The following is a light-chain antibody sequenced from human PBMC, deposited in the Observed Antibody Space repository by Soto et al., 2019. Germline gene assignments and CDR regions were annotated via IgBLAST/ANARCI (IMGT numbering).Light chain of an antibody. CDR1: RNIGNY. CDR3: QQSYSTPYS. CDR2: LTS. V-gene: IGKV1-39*01. Sequence: DIQMTQSPSSLSASVGDRVTITRRASRNIGNYLNWYQQKPESAPKLLIYLTSSLQSGVPSRFSGSGSGTDFTLTISSLQPEDFATYYCQQSYSTPYSFGQGTKLEIK. J-gene: IGKJ2*01.